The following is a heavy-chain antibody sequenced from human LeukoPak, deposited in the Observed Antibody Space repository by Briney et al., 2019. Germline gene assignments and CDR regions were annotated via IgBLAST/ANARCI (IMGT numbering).Heavy chain of an antibody. CDR1: GYTFTGYY. CDR3: AKAGHYYGSGSFT. D-gene: IGHD3-10*01. Sequence: VKVSCKASGYTFTGYYMHWVRQAPGQGLEWMGRINPNSGGTNYAQKFQGRVTMTRDTSISTAYMELSRLRSDDTAVYYCAKAGHYYGSGSFTWGQGTLVTVSS. V-gene: IGHV1-2*06. J-gene: IGHJ5*02. CDR2: INPNSGGT.